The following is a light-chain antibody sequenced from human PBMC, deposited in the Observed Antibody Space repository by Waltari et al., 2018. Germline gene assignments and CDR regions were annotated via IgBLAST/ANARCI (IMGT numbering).Light chain of an antibody. CDR1: QNVLSSSNNKNY. CDR2: WAS. CDR3: QQYYSTPLT. V-gene: IGKV4-1*01. J-gene: IGKJ4*01. Sequence: DIVMTQSPESLAVSLGERATLNCTSSQNVLSSSNNKNYLAWYKQKPGQPPKLLIYWASTRESGVPARFTGSGSGTDFTLTISSLQAEDVAVYYCQQYYSTPLTFGGGTKVEIK.